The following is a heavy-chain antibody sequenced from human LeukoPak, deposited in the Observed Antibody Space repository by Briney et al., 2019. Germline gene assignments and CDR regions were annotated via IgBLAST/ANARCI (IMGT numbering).Heavy chain of an antibody. D-gene: IGHD2-21*02. CDR2: IRYDGSNK. CDR1: GFTFSSYG. V-gene: IGHV3-30*02. CDR3: AKDPGGRRIVVVTENWFDP. Sequence: PGGSLRLSCAASGFTFSSYGMHWVRQAPGKGLEWVAFIRYDGSNKYYADSVKGRFTISRDNSKNTLYLQMNSLRAEDTAVYYCAKDPGGRRIVVVTENWFDPWGQGTLVTVSS. J-gene: IGHJ5*02.